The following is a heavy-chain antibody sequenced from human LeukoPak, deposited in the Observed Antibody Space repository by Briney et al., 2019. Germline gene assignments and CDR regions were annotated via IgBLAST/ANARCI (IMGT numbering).Heavy chain of an antibody. D-gene: IGHD2-21*01. Sequence: SETLSLTCTVCGGSISSYYWSWVRQPAGNRREWIGRIYSSGSTNYNSSLNSRVTMSVDTSKNQFSLKLSSVTAADTAVYYCARESPDGDWKNWGQGTLVTVSS. CDR1: GGSISSYY. J-gene: IGHJ4*02. V-gene: IGHV4-4*07. CDR3: ARESPDGDWKN. CDR2: IYSSGST.